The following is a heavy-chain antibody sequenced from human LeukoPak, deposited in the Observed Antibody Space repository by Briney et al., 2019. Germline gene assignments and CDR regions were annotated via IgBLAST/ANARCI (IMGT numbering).Heavy chain of an antibody. D-gene: IGHD2-2*01. J-gene: IGHJ4*02. Sequence: PGGSLRLSCAASGFTVSSNYMGWVRQAPGKGLEWVSVIYSGGSTYYADSVKGRFTISRDNSKNTLYLQMNSLRAEDTAVYYCARQGYCSSTSCRYFDYWGQGTLVTVSS. V-gene: IGHV3-66*04. CDR2: IYSGGST. CDR3: ARQGYCSSTSCRYFDY. CDR1: GFTVSSNY.